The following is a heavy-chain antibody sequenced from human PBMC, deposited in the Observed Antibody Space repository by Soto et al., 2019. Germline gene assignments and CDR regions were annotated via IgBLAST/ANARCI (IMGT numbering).Heavy chain of an antibody. V-gene: IGHV1-69*13. CDR2: IIPIFGTA. CDR3: AREVSITGTTSLLDY. D-gene: IGHD1-20*01. CDR1: GGTFSSYA. J-gene: IGHJ4*02. Sequence: QVQLVQSGAEVKKPGASVKVSCKASGGTFSSYAISWVRQAPGQGLEWMGGIIPIFGTANYAQKFQGRVTITADKSTSTAYMELSSLRSEDTAVYYCAREVSITGTTSLLDYWGQGTLVTVSS.